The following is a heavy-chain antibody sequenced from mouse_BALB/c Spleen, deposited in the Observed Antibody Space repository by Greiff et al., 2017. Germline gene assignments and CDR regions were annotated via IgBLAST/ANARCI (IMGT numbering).Heavy chain of an antibody. CDR2: IRNKANGYTT. D-gene: IGHD2-14*01. Sequence: DVKLVESGGGLVQPGGSLRLSCATSGFTFTDYYMSWVRQPPGKALEWLGFIRNKANGYTTEYSASVKGRFTISRDNSQSILYLQMNTLRAEDSATYYCARDKVRGMDYWGQGTSVTVSS. J-gene: IGHJ4*01. CDR1: GFTFTDYY. CDR3: ARDKVRGMDY. V-gene: IGHV7-3*02.